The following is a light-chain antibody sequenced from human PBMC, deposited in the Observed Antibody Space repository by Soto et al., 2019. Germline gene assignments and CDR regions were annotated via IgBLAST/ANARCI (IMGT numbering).Light chain of an antibody. CDR3: QQRSNWPLT. CDR1: QSVSSY. CDR2: DAS. V-gene: IGKV3-11*01. Sequence: EIVLTQSPGTLSLSPGERATLSCRASQSVSSYLAWYQQKPGQAPRLLIYDASNRATGIPARFSGSGSGTDFTLTISSLEPEDFAVYYSQQRSNWPLTFGGGTRWIS. J-gene: IGKJ4*01.